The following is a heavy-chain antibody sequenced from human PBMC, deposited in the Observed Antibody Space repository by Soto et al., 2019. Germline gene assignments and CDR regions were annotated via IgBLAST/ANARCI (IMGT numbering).Heavy chain of an antibody. J-gene: IGHJ3*02. CDR1: GYSFTNYW. Sequence: EVQLVQSGAEVKKPGESLEISCKGSGYSFTNYWIGWVRQMPGKGLDWMGIIYPGDSDTRYSPSFQGQGTISADKSISAAYLQWSSLKASDTAMYYCARHNPPPLWFGDEGAFDIWGQGTMVTVSS. D-gene: IGHD3-10*01. V-gene: IGHV5-51*01. CDR3: ARHNPPPLWFGDEGAFDI. CDR2: IYPGDSDT.